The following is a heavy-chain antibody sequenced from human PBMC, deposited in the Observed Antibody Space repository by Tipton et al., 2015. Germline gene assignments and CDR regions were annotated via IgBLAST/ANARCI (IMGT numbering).Heavy chain of an antibody. Sequence: TLSLTCTVSGGSVGSASYYWSWIRQPPGKGLEWIGYIYYSGSTNYNPSLKSRVTISLDTSKNQFSLNLSSVTAADTAVYYCARVRYDSSGYQNWYFDLWGRGTLVTVSS. CDR1: GGSVGSASYY. CDR3: ARVRYDSSGYQNWYFDL. D-gene: IGHD3-22*01. CDR2: IYYSGST. J-gene: IGHJ2*01. V-gene: IGHV4-61*01.